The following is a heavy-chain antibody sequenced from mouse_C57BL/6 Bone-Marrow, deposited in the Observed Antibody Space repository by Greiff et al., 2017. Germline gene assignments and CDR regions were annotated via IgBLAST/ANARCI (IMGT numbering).Heavy chain of an antibody. J-gene: IGHJ2*01. CDR2: IDPSDSYT. Sequence: QVQLQQPGAELVRPGTSVKLSCKASGYTFTSYWMHWVKQRPGQGLEWIGVIDPSDSYTNYNQKFKGKATLTVDTSSSTAYMQLSSLTSEDSAVYYCARRPRPSSGRYYFDYWGQGTTLTVSS. CDR3: ARRPRPSSGRYYFDY. V-gene: IGHV1-59*01. CDR1: GYTFTSYW. D-gene: IGHD3-2*02.